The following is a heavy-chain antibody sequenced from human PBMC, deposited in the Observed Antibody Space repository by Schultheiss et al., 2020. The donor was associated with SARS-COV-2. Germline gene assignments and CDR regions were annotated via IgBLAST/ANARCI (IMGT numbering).Heavy chain of an antibody. Sequence: SETLSLTCTVSGGSISSGDYYWSWIRQPPGKGLEWIGYIYYSGSTYYNPSLKSRVTISVDTSKNQFPLKLSSVTAADTAVYYCARVGGFDWLAFDPWGQGTLVTVSS. CDR3: ARVGGFDWLAFDP. V-gene: IGHV4-30-4*02. CDR1: GGSISSGDYY. CDR2: IYYSGST. D-gene: IGHD3-9*01. J-gene: IGHJ5*02.